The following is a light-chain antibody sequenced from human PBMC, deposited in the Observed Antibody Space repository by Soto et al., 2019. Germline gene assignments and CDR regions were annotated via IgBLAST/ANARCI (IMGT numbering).Light chain of an antibody. V-gene: IGKV3-20*01. J-gene: IGKJ5*01. CDR1: QSVSGY. CDR2: DAS. CDR3: QQYDSSPIT. Sequence: EIVLTHSPATLSLSPGERATLSFRASQSVSGYLAWYQQKPGQAPRLLIYDASKRATGIPDRFSGSGSGTDFTLTISRLEPEDFAVYYCQQYDSSPITFGQGTRLEIK.